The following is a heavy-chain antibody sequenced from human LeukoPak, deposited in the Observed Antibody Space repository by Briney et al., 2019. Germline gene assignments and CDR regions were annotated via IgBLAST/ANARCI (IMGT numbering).Heavy chain of an antibody. Sequence: ASVKVSCKASGGTFSSYAISWVRQAPGQGLEWMGGIIPIFGTANYAQKFQGRVTITADESTSTAYMELSSLRSEDTAVYYCARPSGWFGELLVYYYYGMDVWGQGTTVTDSS. CDR1: GGTFSSYA. J-gene: IGHJ6*02. V-gene: IGHV1-69*13. CDR3: ARPSGWFGELLVYYYYGMDV. CDR2: IIPIFGTA. D-gene: IGHD3-10*01.